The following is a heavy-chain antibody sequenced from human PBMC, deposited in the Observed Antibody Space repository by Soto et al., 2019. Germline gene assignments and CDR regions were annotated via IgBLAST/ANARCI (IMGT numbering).Heavy chain of an antibody. V-gene: IGHV6-1*01. Sequence: SQTLSLTCAISGDSVSSNSAAWNWIRQSPSRGLEWLGRTYYRSKWYNDYAVSVKSRITINPDTSKNQFSLQLNSVTPEDTAVYYCARDPYYDFWSGYYTGIQDYYGIDVWGQGTTVTVSS. CDR3: ARDPYYDFWSGYYTGIQDYYGIDV. CDR2: TYYRSKWYN. D-gene: IGHD3-3*01. J-gene: IGHJ6*02. CDR1: GDSVSSNSAA.